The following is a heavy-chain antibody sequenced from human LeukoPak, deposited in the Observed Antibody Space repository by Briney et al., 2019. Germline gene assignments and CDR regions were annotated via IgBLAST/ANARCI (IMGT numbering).Heavy chain of an antibody. D-gene: IGHD1-26*01. Sequence: PGGSLRLSCAASGFTFNKYAMNWVRQSPGKGLEWVSSIAGTGGSTYYADSVKGRFTLSRDNSENTLYLQLNSLRAEDSGIYYCAKAFRIVGIGNPDDAFDVWGQGTVVTVS. CDR2: IAGTGGST. CDR3: AKAFRIVGIGNPDDAFDV. CDR1: GFTFNKYA. V-gene: IGHV3-23*01. J-gene: IGHJ3*01.